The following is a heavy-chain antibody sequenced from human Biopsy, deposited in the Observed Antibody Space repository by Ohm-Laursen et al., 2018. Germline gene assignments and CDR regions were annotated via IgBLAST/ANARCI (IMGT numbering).Heavy chain of an antibody. CDR2: IYTSGIT. CDR1: GGSLSSYS. J-gene: IGHJ5*02. V-gene: IGHV4-4*07. D-gene: IGHD1-14*01. CDR3: ARDRDRRGWFDP. Sequence: SETLSLTCTVSGGSLSSYSLSWIRQPAGKGLEWIGQIYTSGITNYNPSLKSRVTMSVDTSKNKFSLRVSSVTAADTAVYYCARDRDRRGWFDPWGQGTLVTVSS.